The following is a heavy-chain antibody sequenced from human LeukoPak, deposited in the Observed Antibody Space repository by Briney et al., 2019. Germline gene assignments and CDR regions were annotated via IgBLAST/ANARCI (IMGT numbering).Heavy chain of an antibody. V-gene: IGHV1-3*01. Sequence: GASVTVSCKASGYTFTSYAMHWVRQAPGQRLEWMGWINAGNGNTKYSQEFQGRVTITRDTSASTVYMELSSLRSEDTAVYYCARCGPDYASSWADFWGQGTLVTVSS. D-gene: IGHD6-13*01. CDR2: INAGNGNT. J-gene: IGHJ4*02. CDR3: ARCGPDYASSWADF. CDR1: GYTFTSYA.